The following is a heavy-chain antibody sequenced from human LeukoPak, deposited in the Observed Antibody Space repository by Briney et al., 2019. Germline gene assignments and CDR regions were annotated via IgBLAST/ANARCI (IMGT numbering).Heavy chain of an antibody. CDR2: ISGSGGST. CDR3: ATEGVFVVNTSPSNDY. CDR1: GFTFSSYA. J-gene: IGHJ4*02. D-gene: IGHD2-2*01. Sequence: PGGSLRLSCAASGFTFSSYAMSWVRQAPGKGLEWVSAISGSGGSTYYADSVKGRFTISRDNSKNTLYLQMNSLRAEDTAVYYCATEGVFVVNTSPSNDYWGQGTLVTVSS. V-gene: IGHV3-23*01.